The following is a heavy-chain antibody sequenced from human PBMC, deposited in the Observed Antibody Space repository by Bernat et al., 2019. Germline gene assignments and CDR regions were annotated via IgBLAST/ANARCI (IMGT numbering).Heavy chain of an antibody. J-gene: IGHJ3*02. CDR1: GFTFSSYG. CDR2: IWNDGSNK. D-gene: IGHD4-17*01. CDR3: AREDGDYEGDAFDI. V-gene: IGHV3-33*01. Sequence: QVQLVESGGGVVQPGRSLRLSCAASGFTFSSYGMHWVRQAPGKGLEWVAVIWNDGSNKYYADSVKGRFTISRDNSKNTLYLQMNSLRAEDTAVYYCAREDGDYEGDAFDIWGQGTLVTVSS.